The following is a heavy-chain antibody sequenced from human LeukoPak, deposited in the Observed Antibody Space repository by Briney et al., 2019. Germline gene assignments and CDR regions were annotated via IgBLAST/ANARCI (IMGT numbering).Heavy chain of an antibody. CDR1: GFTFSSYA. Sequence: GGSLRLSCAASGFTFSSYAMSWVRQAPGKGLEWVSAISGSGGRTYYADSVKGRFTISRDNSKNTLYLQMNSLRAEDTAVYYCARDRQDRYFDYWGQGTLVTVSS. D-gene: IGHD1-14*01. CDR3: ARDRQDRYFDY. CDR2: ISGSGGRT. V-gene: IGHV3-23*01. J-gene: IGHJ4*02.